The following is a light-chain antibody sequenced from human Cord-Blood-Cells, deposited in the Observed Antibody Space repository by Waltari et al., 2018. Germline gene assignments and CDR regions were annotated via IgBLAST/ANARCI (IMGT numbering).Light chain of an antibody. V-gene: IGLV1-47*01. Sequence: QSVLTQPPSASGTPGQRVTISCSGSSPNIGIHYVYWYQQLQGTAPKLLIYRNNQRPSGVPDRFSGSKSGTSASLAISGLRSEDEADYYCAAWDDSLSGYVFGTGTKVTVL. CDR1: SPNIGIHY. CDR3: AAWDDSLSGYV. J-gene: IGLJ1*01. CDR2: RNN.